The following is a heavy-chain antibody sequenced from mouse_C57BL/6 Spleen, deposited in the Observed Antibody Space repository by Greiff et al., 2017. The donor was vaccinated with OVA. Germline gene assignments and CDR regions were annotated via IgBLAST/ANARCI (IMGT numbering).Heavy chain of an antibody. D-gene: IGHD1-1*01. CDR1: GYSITSGYY. CDR3: AREDTTGLWYFDV. Sequence: EVQLQQSGPGLVKPSQSLSLTCSVTGYSITSGYYWNWIRQFPGNKLEWMGYISYDGSNNYNPSLKNRISITRDTSKNQFFLKLNSVTTEDTATYYCAREDTTGLWYFDVWGTGTTVTVSS. CDR2: ISYDGSN. J-gene: IGHJ1*03. V-gene: IGHV3-6*01.